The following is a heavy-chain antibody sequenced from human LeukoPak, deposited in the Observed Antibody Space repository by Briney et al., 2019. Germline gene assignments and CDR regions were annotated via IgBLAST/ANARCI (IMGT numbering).Heavy chain of an antibody. CDR2: IYYSGST. Sequence: SETLSLTCTVSGGSISSSSYYWGWIRQPPGKGLEWIGSIYYSGSTYYNPSLKSRVTISVDTSKNQFSLKLSSVTAADTAVYYCARVVLLWFGERSDYFDYWGQGILVTVSS. CDR1: GGSISSSSYY. D-gene: IGHD3-10*01. V-gene: IGHV4-39*01. J-gene: IGHJ4*02. CDR3: ARVVLLWFGERSDYFDY.